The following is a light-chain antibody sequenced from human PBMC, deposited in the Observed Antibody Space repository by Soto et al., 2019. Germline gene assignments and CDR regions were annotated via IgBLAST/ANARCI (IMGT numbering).Light chain of an antibody. CDR3: HQFGYSPRT. V-gene: IGKV3-20*01. CDR1: QTVNSDY. CDR2: ATS. Sequence: EIVLTQSPGTLSLSPGETATLSCRASQTVNSDYLAWFPQRPGQAPRLLIFATSRRATDIPDRFSGSGSGTDFTLAIRRLEPKDFAVYYCHQFGYSPRTFGQGTKVE. J-gene: IGKJ1*01.